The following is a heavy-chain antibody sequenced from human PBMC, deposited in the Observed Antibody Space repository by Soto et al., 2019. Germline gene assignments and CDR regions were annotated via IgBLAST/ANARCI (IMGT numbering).Heavy chain of an antibody. CDR2: IYHSGST. CDR1: GGSISSGGYS. J-gene: IGHJ4*02. V-gene: IGHV4-30-2*01. Sequence: SSETLSLTCAVSGGSISSGGYSWSWIRQPPGKGLEWIGYIYHSGSTYYNPSLKSRVTISVDRSKNQFSLKLSSVTAADTAVYYCARVPDYWCQGTLVTVSS. CDR3: ARVPDY.